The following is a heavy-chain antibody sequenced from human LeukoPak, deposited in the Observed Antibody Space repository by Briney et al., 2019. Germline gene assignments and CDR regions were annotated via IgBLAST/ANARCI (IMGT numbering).Heavy chain of an antibody. CDR2: INHSGST. Sequence: SETLSLTCAVCGGSFSGYYWSWIRQPPGKGLEWIGEINHSGSTNYNPSLKSRVTISVDTSKNQFSLKLSSVTAADTAVYYCARGLETISDAFDIWGQGTMVTVSS. J-gene: IGHJ3*02. CDR1: GGSFSGYY. V-gene: IGHV4-34*01. D-gene: IGHD3-3*01. CDR3: ARGLETISDAFDI.